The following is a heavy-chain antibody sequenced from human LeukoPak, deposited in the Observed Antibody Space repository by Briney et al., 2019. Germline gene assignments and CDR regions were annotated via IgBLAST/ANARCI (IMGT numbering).Heavy chain of an antibody. CDR3: ARWGYFDSSTYFVVEY. J-gene: IGHJ4*02. D-gene: IGHD3-22*01. CDR1: GGSISRYY. CDR2: IHYSGST. V-gene: IGHV4-59*01. Sequence: SETLSLTCAVSGGSISRYYWTWIRQPPGERLEWIGWIHYSGSTAYNPSLESRVTMSVDTSKNHISLKMTSVTAADTATYYCARWGYFDSSTYFVVEYWGQGVLVTVSS.